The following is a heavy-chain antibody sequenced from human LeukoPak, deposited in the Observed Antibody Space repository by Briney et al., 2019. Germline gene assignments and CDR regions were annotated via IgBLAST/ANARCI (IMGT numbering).Heavy chain of an antibody. Sequence: GGSLRLSCAASGFTFSNAWMSWVRQAPGKELEWVGRIKSKTDGGTTDYAAPVKGRFTISRDDSKNTLYLQMNSLKTEDTAVYYCTTDSSLLQVGATGDYFDYWGQGTLVTVSS. V-gene: IGHV3-15*01. CDR3: TTDSSLLQVGATGDYFDY. CDR1: GFTFSNAW. J-gene: IGHJ4*02. D-gene: IGHD1-26*01. CDR2: IKSKTDGGTT.